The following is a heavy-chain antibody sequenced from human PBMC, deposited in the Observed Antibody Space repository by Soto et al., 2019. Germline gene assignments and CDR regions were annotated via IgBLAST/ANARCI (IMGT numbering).Heavy chain of an antibody. CDR3: AITYCSSTSCYRKYGMDV. CDR1: GYTLPELS. CDR2: YDTEDGET. Sequence: HVSCKVSGYTLPELSMHWVRQAPGKGLEWMGGYDTEDGETIYAQNFQGRVTMSEDTSTDTAYMELSSLRSEDTAVYYCAITYCSSTSCYRKYGMDVWGQGTTVTVSS. D-gene: IGHD2-2*01. J-gene: IGHJ6*02. V-gene: IGHV1-24*01.